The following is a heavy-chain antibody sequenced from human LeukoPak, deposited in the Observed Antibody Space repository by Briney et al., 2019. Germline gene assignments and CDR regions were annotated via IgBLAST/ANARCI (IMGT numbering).Heavy chain of an antibody. Sequence: SVKVSCKASGGTFSSYAISWVRQAPGQGLEWMGGIIPIFGTANYAQKFQGRVTITADESTSTAYMELSSLRSEDTAVYYCASSYSGSSRGYYYGMDVWGQGTRSPSP. CDR3: ASSYSGSSRGYYYGMDV. J-gene: IGHJ6*02. V-gene: IGHV1-69*13. D-gene: IGHD1-26*01. CDR1: GGTFSSYA. CDR2: IIPIFGTA.